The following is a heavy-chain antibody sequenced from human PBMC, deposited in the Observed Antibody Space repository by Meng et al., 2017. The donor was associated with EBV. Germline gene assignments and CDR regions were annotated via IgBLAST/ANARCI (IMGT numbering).Heavy chain of an antibody. V-gene: IGHV2-5*02. Sequence: QITLNGFGPSRVKPTTTLPLAFTVVGFSLSSSGGGVGWIRPHPGKALEWLALIYWDDDKRYSPSLKSRLTITKDTSKNQVVLTMTNMDPVDTATYYCAHRRDEYSSSWYGWFDPWGQGTLVTVSS. CDR3: AHRRDEYSSSWYGWFDP. J-gene: IGHJ5*02. CDR2: IYWDDDK. CDR1: GFSLSSSGGG. D-gene: IGHD6-13*01.